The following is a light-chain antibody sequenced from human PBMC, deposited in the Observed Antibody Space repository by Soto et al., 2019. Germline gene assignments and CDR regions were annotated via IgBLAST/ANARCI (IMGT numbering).Light chain of an antibody. CDR2: LEGSGSY. CDR1: SGHSSYI. J-gene: IGLJ3*02. CDR3: ETWDSNIHRV. Sequence: QLVLTQSSSASASLGSSVKLTCTLSSGHSSYIIAWHQQQPGKAPRYLMKLEGSGSYNKGSGVPDRFSGSSSGADRYLTISSLQFEDEADYYCETWDSNIHRVFGGGTKVTVL. V-gene: IGLV4-60*02.